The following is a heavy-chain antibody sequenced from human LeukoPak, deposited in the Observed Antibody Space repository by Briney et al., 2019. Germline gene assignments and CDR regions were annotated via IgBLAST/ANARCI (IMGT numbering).Heavy chain of an antibody. V-gene: IGHV3-74*01. CDR2: INSDGSIT. CDR1: GFAFSNYW. Sequence: GGSLRLSCAASGFAFSNYWMHWVRQVPGKGLVWVSRINSDGSITDYADPVKGRFTISRDNAENTLYLQMDSLGAEDTAVYYCARLGYDVLTGYHPFDYWGQGTLVTVSS. CDR3: ARLGYDVLTGYHPFDY. D-gene: IGHD3-9*01. J-gene: IGHJ4*02.